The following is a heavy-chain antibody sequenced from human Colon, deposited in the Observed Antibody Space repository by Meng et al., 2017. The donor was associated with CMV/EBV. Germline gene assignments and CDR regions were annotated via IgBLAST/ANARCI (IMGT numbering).Heavy chain of an antibody. CDR1: GFTFTSYA. CDR2: ISNDGVKT. CDR3: VRSLDGYHNLSGMDV. J-gene: IGHJ6*02. D-gene: IGHD5-18*01. Sequence: GESLKISCTASGFTFTSYAVHWVRLAPGKGLEWVTLISNDGVKTDYADSVKGRFTISRDNSQNTLYLQTNSLRTEDTAVYYCVRSLDGYHNLSGMDVWGQGTAVTVSS. V-gene: IGHV3-30*04.